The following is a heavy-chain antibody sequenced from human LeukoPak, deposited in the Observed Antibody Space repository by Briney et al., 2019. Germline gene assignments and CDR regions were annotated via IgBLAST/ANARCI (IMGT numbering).Heavy chain of an antibody. Sequence: ASVKVSCKASGYTFTSYGISWVRQAPGQGLEWMGWISAYNGNTNYAQKLQGRVTMTTDTSTSTAYMELRSLRSDDTAVYYCARDPNSSGYYYYYGMDVWGQGTTATVSS. J-gene: IGHJ6*02. V-gene: IGHV1-18*01. D-gene: IGHD3-22*01. CDR1: GYTFTSYG. CDR3: ARDPNSSGYYYYYGMDV. CDR2: ISAYNGNT.